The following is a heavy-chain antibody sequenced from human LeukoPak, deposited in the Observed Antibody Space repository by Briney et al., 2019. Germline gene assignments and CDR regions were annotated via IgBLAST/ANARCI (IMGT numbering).Heavy chain of an antibody. J-gene: IGHJ4*02. CDR2: INWNGGST. D-gene: IGHD1-20*01. CDR3: AKRTSNWNYFDY. CDR1: GFTFDDYG. V-gene: IGHV3-20*04. Sequence: GGSLRLSCAASGFTFDDYGTSWVRQAPGKGLEWVSGINWNGGSTGYADSVKGRFTISRDNAKNSLYLQMNSLRAEDTAVYYCAKRTSNWNYFDYWGQGTLVTVSS.